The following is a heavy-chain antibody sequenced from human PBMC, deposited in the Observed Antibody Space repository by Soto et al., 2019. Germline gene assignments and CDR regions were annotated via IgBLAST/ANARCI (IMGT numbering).Heavy chain of an antibody. CDR2: IKSKTNGGTT. J-gene: IGHJ4*02. CDR1: GFTFSKAW. V-gene: IGHV3-15*01. Sequence: RGALRLSCAASGFTFSKAWVSWVRQAPGKGLEWVGRIKSKTNGGTTDYAAPVIGRFTISRDDSKNTLYLQMNSLKTEDTAVYYCTTDDPINRYWGQGTLVTVSS. CDR3: TTDDPINRY.